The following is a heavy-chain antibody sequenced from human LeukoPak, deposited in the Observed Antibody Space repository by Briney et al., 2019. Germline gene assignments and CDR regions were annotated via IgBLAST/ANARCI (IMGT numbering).Heavy chain of an antibody. Sequence: GASVKVSGKASGYTFTGYYMHWVRQAPGQGLEWMGWINPNSGGTNYAQKFQGRVTMTRDTSISTAYMELSRLRSDDTAVYYCARIPIYCSSTSCPNWFDPWGQGTLVTVSS. CDR3: ARIPIYCSSTSCPNWFDP. CDR1: GYTFTGYY. V-gene: IGHV1-2*02. J-gene: IGHJ5*02. CDR2: INPNSGGT. D-gene: IGHD2-2*01.